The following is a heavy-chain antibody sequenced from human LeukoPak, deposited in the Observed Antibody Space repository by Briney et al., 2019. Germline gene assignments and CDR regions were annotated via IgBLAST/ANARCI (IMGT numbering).Heavy chain of an antibody. J-gene: IGHJ3*02. CDR1: GGTFSSYA. Sequence: SVKVSCKASGGTFSSYAISWVRQAPGQGLEWMGGIIPIFGTANYAQKFQGRVTITADESTSTAYMELSSLRSEDTAVYYCARDAPPAYNWNPDAFDIWGQGTMVTVSS. D-gene: IGHD1-20*01. CDR3: ARDAPPAYNWNPDAFDI. V-gene: IGHV1-69*13. CDR2: IIPIFGTA.